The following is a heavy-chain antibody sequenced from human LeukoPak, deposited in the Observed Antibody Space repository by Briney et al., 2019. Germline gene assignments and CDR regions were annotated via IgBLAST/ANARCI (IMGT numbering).Heavy chain of an antibody. V-gene: IGHV3-7*05. D-gene: IGHD4-23*01. J-gene: IGHJ4*02. Sequence: PGGSLRLSCGASGFTFSSYWMTWVRQAPGKGLEWVANIKQDGSEKYYVDSVKGRFTISRDNAKSSLFLQIISLRAEDTAVYYCAREGNTVVTVDYWGQGTLVTVSS. CDR2: IKQDGSEK. CDR1: GFTFSSYW. CDR3: AREGNTVVTVDY.